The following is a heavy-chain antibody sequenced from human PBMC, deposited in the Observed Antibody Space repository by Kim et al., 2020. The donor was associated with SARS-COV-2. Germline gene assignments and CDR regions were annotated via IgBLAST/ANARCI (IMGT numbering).Heavy chain of an antibody. CDR2: IYYSGST. D-gene: IGHD1-1*01. V-gene: IGHV4-30-4*01. Sequence: SETLSLTCTVSGGSISSGDYYWGWIRQPPGKGLEWIGYIYYSGSTYYNPSLKSRVTISVDTSKHQFSLKLSSVTAADTAVYCCARGCGDWRSENWFDPWGQGTLVTVPS. CDR3: ARGCGDWRSENWFDP. J-gene: IGHJ5*02. CDR1: GGSISSGDYY.